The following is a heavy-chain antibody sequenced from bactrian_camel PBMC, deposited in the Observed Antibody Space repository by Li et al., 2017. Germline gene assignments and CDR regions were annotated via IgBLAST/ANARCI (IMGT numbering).Heavy chain of an antibody. D-gene: IGHD2*01. J-gene: IGHJ4*01. CDR2: IGIDGTT. CDR1: EYTYNSYC. V-gene: IGHV3S63*01. CDR3: AADVSGSCGTDYDVPGWY. Sequence: QVQLVESGGGSVQAGGSLTLSCVATEYTYNSYCMAWFRQSPQTSWLERERVARIGIDGTTTYADSVKGRFTISRDYAKKTLSLQMTSLKPEDSDMYYCAADVSGSCGTDYDVPGWYWGQGTQVTVS.